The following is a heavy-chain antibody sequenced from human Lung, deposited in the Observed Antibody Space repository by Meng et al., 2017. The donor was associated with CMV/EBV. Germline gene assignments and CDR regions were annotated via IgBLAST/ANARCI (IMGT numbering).Heavy chain of an antibody. CDR3: ARDHFVVVPASYGMDV. D-gene: IGHD2-2*01. J-gene: IGHJ6*02. V-gene: IGHV3-30-3*01. CDR2: ISYDGSNK. CDR1: GFTFSSYA. Sequence: GESXKIPCAASGFTFSSYAMHWVRQAPGKGLEWVAVISYDGSNKYYADSVKGRFTISRDNSKNTLYLQMNSLRAEDTAVYYCARDHFVVVPASYGMDVWGQGXTVTVSS.